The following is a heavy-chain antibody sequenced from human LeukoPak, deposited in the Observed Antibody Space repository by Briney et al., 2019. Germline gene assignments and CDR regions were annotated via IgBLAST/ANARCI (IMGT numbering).Heavy chain of an antibody. CDR2: ISSNGGST. V-gene: IGHV3-64*01. CDR1: GFTFSSYA. J-gene: IGHJ6*03. D-gene: IGHD6-13*01. Sequence: GGSLRLSCAASGFTFSSYAMHWVRQAPGKGLEYVSAISSNGGSTYYANSVKGRFTISRDNAKNSLYLQMNSLRAEDTAVYYCARVSGYSSSWYLDYYYYMDVWGKGTTVTVSS. CDR3: ARVSGYSSSWYLDYYYYMDV.